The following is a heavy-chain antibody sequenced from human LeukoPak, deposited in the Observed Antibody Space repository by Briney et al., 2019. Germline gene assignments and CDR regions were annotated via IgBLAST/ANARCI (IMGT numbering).Heavy chain of an antibody. Sequence: GGSLTLSCAVSGFTSSNAWMSWVRQAPGKGLEWVGRIKSKTDGGTRDYAAPVKGRFTISRDDSKNTLYLQMNSLKTEDTAVYYCTAFDYAAFLIWGQGTMVTVSS. D-gene: IGHD4/OR15-4a*01. V-gene: IGHV3-15*01. J-gene: IGHJ3*02. CDR2: IKSKTDGGTR. CDR1: GFTSSNAW. CDR3: TAFDYAAFLI.